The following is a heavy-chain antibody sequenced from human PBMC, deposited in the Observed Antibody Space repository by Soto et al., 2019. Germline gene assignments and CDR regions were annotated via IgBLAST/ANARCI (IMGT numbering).Heavy chain of an antibody. CDR3: ARGPRIAAVPTRIDS. Sequence: SETLSLTCAVYGGSFSGYYWSWIRQPPGKGLEWIGEINHSGSTNYNPSLKSRVTISVDTSKNQFSLKLSSVTAADTAVYYCARGPRIAAVPTRIDSWGQGTLVTVSS. D-gene: IGHD6-13*01. J-gene: IGHJ4*02. V-gene: IGHV4-34*01. CDR2: INHSGST. CDR1: GGSFSGYY.